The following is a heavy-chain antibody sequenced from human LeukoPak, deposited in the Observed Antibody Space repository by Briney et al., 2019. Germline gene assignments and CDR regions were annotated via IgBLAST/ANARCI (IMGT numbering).Heavy chain of an antibody. V-gene: IGHV3-23*01. D-gene: IGHD2-2*01. Sequence: GGSLRLSCAASGFTFSSYAMTWVRQAPGKGLEWVSSISDSGGRTYYADSVKGRCTISRDNSKNTLYLQMNSLRVEDTAVYYCARKTGYHVLPDYWGQGTLVTVFS. J-gene: IGHJ4*02. CDR3: ARKTGYHVLPDY. CDR2: ISDSGGRT. CDR1: GFTFSSYA.